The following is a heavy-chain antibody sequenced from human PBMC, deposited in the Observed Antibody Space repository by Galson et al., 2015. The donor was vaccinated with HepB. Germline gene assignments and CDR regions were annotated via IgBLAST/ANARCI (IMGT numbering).Heavy chain of an antibody. Sequence: SLRLSCAASGFTFSSYGMHWVRQAPGKGLEWVAVIWYDGSNKYYGDSVKGRFTISRDNSKNTLYLQMNSLRAEDTAVYYCATCIAVAGSPAYWYFDLWGRGTLVTVSS. CDR3: ATCIAVAGSPAYWYFDL. V-gene: IGHV3-33*01. J-gene: IGHJ2*01. CDR1: GFTFSSYG. D-gene: IGHD6-19*01. CDR2: IWYDGSNK.